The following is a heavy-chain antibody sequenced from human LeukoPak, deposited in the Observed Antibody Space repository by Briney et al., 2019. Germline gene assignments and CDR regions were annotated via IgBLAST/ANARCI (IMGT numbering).Heavy chain of an antibody. V-gene: IGHV3-21*01. J-gene: IGHJ4*02. D-gene: IGHD4-11*01. CDR3: ARLADYGNYGPREYLDF. CDR2: ISSSSSSI. Sequence: PGGSLRLSCAASGFXFSNYGMNWVRQAPGKGLEWVSSISSSSSSIYYADSLKGRFTISRDNAKTSLYLQMNSLRAEDTAVYYCARLADYGNYGPREYLDFWGQGTLVTVSS. CDR1: GFXFSNYG.